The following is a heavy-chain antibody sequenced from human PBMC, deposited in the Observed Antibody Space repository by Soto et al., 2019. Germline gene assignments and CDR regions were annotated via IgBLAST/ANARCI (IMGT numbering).Heavy chain of an antibody. V-gene: IGHV3-21*01. Sequence: EMQLVESGGGLVKPGGSLRLSCAASGFIFNTYSMDWVRQAPGKGLEWVASISPSGSYMYYGDSLKGRFTVSRDNAKNSLYLQMDSLRADDTAIYYCARFGLVTFDCWGQGTPVTVSS. CDR2: ISPSGSYM. CDR1: GFIFNTYS. J-gene: IGHJ4*02. CDR3: ARFGLVTFDC. D-gene: IGHD3-3*01.